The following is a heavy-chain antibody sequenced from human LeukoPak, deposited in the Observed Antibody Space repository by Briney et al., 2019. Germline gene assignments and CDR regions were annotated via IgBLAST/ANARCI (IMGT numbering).Heavy chain of an antibody. J-gene: IGHJ4*02. Sequence: PGGSLRLSCAASGFTFGSYAMHWVRQAPGKGLECAAVISYDGSKIYYEDSVEGRFTISRDNSKNTLYLEMNSLRPEDTAVYYCARTSMIAIDNWGQGTLVTVS. CDR2: ISYDGSKI. V-gene: IGHV3-30*04. CDR3: ARTSMIAIDN. CDR1: GFTFGSYA. D-gene: IGHD3-22*01.